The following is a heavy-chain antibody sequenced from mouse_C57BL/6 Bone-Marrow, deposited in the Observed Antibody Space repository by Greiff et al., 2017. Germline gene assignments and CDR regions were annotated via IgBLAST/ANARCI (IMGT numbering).Heavy chain of an antibody. J-gene: IGHJ1*03. CDR3: AIPYYSNYWCFDV. D-gene: IGHD2-5*01. CDR2: IYHGSGST. Sequence: QVQLQQPEAELVKPGASMKISCTASGYTFTSYWITWVNQRPGQGLEWIGDIYHGSGSTNYNEKFKSNATLTVDTSSSTAYVQLSSLTSEYSAVYYCAIPYYSNYWCFDVWGTGTTVTVSS. CDR1: GYTFTSYW. V-gene: IGHV1-55*01.